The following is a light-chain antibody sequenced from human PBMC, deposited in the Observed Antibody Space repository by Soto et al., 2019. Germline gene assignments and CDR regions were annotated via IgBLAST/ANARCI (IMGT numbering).Light chain of an antibody. CDR3: QQYGSSPPT. V-gene: IGKV3-20*01. CDR2: GAS. Sequence: EIVLTQSPGTLSLSPGARVVLSCRASQSVNNNYLAWYQRKPGRAPRLLIYGASSRATGIRDRFIGSGSGTDFTLTITRLEPEDFAVYFCQQYGSSPPTFGQGTKV. J-gene: IGKJ1*01. CDR1: QSVNNNY.